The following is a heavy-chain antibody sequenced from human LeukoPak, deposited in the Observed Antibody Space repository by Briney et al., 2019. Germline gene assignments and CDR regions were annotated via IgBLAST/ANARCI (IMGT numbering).Heavy chain of an antibody. CDR3: AKAPRRDSSGYYWDY. CDR2: ISGSGGST. Sequence: GGSLRLSCAASGFTFSNYEMNWVRQAPGKGLEWVSAISGSGGSTYYADSVKGRFTISRDNSKNTLYLQMNSLRAEDTAVYYCAKAPRRDSSGYYWDYWGQGTLVTVSS. CDR1: GFTFSNYE. J-gene: IGHJ4*02. D-gene: IGHD3-22*01. V-gene: IGHV3-23*01.